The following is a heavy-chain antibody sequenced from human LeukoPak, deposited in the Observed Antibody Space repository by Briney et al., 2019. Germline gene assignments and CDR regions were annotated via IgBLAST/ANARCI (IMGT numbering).Heavy chain of an antibody. CDR3: ARLSSGSYYVIDY. D-gene: IGHD1-26*01. V-gene: IGHV4-38-2*01. J-gene: IGHJ4*02. CDR1: GYSISSGYY. CDR2: IYHSGST. Sequence: SETLSLTCAVSGYSISSGYYWGWIRQPPGKGLEWIVSIYHSGSTYYNPSLKSRVTISVDTSKNQFSLKLSSVTAADTAVYYCARLSSGSYYVIDYWGQGTLVTVSS.